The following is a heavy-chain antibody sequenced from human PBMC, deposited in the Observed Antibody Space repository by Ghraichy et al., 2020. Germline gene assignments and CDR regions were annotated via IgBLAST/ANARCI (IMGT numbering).Heavy chain of an antibody. CDR3: ARGGRDGYSYGYNWFDP. D-gene: IGHD5-18*01. V-gene: IGHV4-34*01. CDR1: GGSFSGYY. Sequence: SETLSLTCAVYGGSFSGYYWSWIRQPPGKGLEWIGEINHSGSTNYNPSLKSRVTISVDTSKNQFSLKLSSVTAADTAVYYCARGGRDGYSYGYNWFDPWGQGTLVTVSS. J-gene: IGHJ5*02. CDR2: INHSGST.